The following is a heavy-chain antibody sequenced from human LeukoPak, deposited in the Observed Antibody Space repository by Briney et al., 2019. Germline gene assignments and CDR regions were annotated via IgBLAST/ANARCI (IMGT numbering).Heavy chain of an antibody. CDR1: GFTFSRYS. J-gene: IGHJ3*02. Sequence: PGGSLRLSCAASGFTFSRYSMNWVRQAPGKGLEWVSYISSSSSTIYYADSVKGRFTISRDNAKNSLYLQMNSLRAEDTAVYYCASQYCSSTSCYLEIDAFDIWGQGTMVTVSS. D-gene: IGHD2-2*01. V-gene: IGHV3-48*01. CDR2: ISSSSSTI. CDR3: ASQYCSSTSCYLEIDAFDI.